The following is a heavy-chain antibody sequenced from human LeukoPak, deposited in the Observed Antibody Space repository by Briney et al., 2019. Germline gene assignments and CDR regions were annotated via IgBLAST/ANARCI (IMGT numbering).Heavy chain of an antibody. Sequence: GGSLRLSCAASGFTFSSYWMHWVRQAPGKGLVWVSRINSDGSSTSYADSVKGRFTISRDDAKNTLYLQMNSLRAEDTAVYYCARASLRYFLPGAFDIWGQGTMVTVSS. CDR1: GFTFSSYW. CDR2: INSDGSST. V-gene: IGHV3-74*01. D-gene: IGHD3-9*01. CDR3: ARASLRYFLPGAFDI. J-gene: IGHJ3*02.